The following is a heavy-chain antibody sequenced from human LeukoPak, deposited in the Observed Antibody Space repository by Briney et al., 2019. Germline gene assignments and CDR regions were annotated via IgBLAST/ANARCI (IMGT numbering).Heavy chain of an antibody. V-gene: IGHV3-48*01. CDR2: ISFSSATI. CDR3: ARDTHYYGSGSPAIDL. CDR1: GFTFSSYG. D-gene: IGHD3-10*01. Sequence: GGTLRLSCAASGFTFSSYGMWWVRQAPGKGLEWVSYISFSSATIHYADSVKGRFTISRDNAKNSLYLQLNSLRAEDTALYYCARDTHYYGSGSPAIDLWGRGTMVTVSS. J-gene: IGHJ3*01.